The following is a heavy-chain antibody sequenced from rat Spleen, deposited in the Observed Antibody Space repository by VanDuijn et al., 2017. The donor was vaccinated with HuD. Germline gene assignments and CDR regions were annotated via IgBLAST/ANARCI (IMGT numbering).Heavy chain of an antibody. Sequence: EVQLQESGPGLVKPSQSLSLTCSVTGYSITSSYRWNWIRKFPGNELEWMGYINSAGSTNYNPSLKSRISDTRDTSKDKFFLQVNSVTTEDTATYYCAREDYDYDGTYFPYWYFDFWGPGTMVTVSS. CDR2: INSAGST. D-gene: IGHD1-12*02. CDR3: AREDYDYDGTYFPYWYFDF. CDR1: GYSITSSYR. V-gene: IGHV3-3*01. J-gene: IGHJ1*01.